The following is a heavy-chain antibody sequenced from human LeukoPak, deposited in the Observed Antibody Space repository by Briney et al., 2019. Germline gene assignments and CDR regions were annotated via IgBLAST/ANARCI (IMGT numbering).Heavy chain of an antibody. CDR3: AKGGKWDVTPFDY. CDR1: GYTFTSYS. Sequence: GGSLRLSCAASGYTFTSYSMNWVRQAPGKGLEWVSTISGGGGSTYYADSVKGRFTISRDNSKNTLYLQVNSPRAEDTAVYYCAKGGKWDVTPFDYWGQGTLVTVSS. J-gene: IGHJ4*02. V-gene: IGHV3-23*01. CDR2: ISGGGGST. D-gene: IGHD1-26*01.